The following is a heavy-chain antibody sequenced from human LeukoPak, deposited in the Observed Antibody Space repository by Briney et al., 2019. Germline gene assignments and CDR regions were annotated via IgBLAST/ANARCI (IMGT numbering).Heavy chain of an antibody. CDR1: GFTFDDYA. D-gene: IGHD4-11*01. J-gene: IGHJ4*02. Sequence: PGRSLRLSCAASGFTFDDYAMHWVRQAPGKGLEWVSGISWNSGSIGYADSVKGRFTISRDNAKNSLYLQMNSLRAEDTAVYYCARDLHGALYSNFKYYFDYWGQGTLVTVSS. CDR3: ARDLHGALYSNFKYYFDY. CDR2: ISWNSGSI. V-gene: IGHV3-9*01.